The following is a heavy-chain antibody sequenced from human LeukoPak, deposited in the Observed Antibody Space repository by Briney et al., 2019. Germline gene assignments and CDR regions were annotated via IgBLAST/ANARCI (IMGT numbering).Heavy chain of an antibody. CDR1: GDSVSSNSAA. CDR2: TYYRSKWYN. J-gene: IGHJ4*02. V-gene: IGHV6-1*01. Sequence: SQTLSLTCAISGDSVSSNSAAWNWIRQSPSRGLEWLGRTYYRSKWYNDYAVSVKSRITINPDTSKNQFSLKLRSVTAADTAVYYCARVTGYRIEDYFDYWGQGTLVTVSS. CDR3: ARVTGYRIEDYFDY. D-gene: IGHD6-13*01.